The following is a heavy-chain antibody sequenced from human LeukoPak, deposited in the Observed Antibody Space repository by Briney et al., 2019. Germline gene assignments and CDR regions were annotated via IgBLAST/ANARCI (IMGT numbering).Heavy chain of an antibody. CDR3: ARVRWGSYSFDY. Sequence: ASVKVSCKTSGYIFIDYEISWVRQAPGQGLEWMGWMNPKSGDTGYAQKFQGRVTMTRDTSISTAYMELSRLRSDDTAVYYCARVRWGSYSFDYWGQGTLVTVSS. V-gene: IGHV1-2*02. J-gene: IGHJ4*02. CDR1: GYIFIDYE. CDR2: MNPKSGDT. D-gene: IGHD3-16*01.